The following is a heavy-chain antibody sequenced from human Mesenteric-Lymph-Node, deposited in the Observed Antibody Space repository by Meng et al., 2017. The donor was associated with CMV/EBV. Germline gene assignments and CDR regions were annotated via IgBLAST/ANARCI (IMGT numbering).Heavy chain of an antibody. J-gene: IGHJ4*02. CDR1: GFSFSDFA. Sequence: GESLKISCAASGFSFSDFAMHWVRQAPGKGLEWVAVIWYDGDNKYYADSVKGRFTISRDNAKNSLYLQMNSLRVEDTAIYYCAKADCGSAGCKLIDYWGRGTLVTVSS. D-gene: IGHD2-21*01. CDR3: AKADCGSAGCKLIDY. V-gene: IGHV3-33*03. CDR2: IWYDGDNK.